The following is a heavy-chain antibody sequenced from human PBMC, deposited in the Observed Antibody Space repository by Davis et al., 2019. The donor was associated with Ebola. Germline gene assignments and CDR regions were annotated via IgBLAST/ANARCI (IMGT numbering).Heavy chain of an antibody. CDR2: ISSSSSYI. J-gene: IGHJ5*02. CDR1: GFTFDDYA. Sequence: GESLKISCAASGFTFDDYAMHWVRQAPGKGLEWVSSISSSSSYIYYADSVKGRFTISRDNTKKSLYLQMNSLRAEDTAVYYCARDSYYGDYWFDPWGQGTLVTVSS. D-gene: IGHD4-17*01. V-gene: IGHV3-21*01. CDR3: ARDSYYGDYWFDP.